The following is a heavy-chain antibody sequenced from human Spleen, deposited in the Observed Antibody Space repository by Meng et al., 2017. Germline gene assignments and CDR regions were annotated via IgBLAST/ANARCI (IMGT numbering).Heavy chain of an antibody. J-gene: IGHJ4*02. V-gene: IGHV4-4*02. CDR1: GSYLRRTTW. CDR3: ASYNSGWPQFDS. CDR2: IYHSGTT. D-gene: IGHD6-19*01. Sequence: LPKAGHAPVNTSVTPSLTCSFSGSYLRRTTWCNLVRQTAGNGLEWIREIYHSGTTDYDPSLKVRVTRTVNESKNQFSLKLTSVTAADTAVYYCASYNSGWPQFDSWGQRTLVTVSS.